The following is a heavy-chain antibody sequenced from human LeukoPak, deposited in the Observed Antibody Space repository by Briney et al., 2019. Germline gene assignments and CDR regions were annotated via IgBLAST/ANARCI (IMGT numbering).Heavy chain of an antibody. CDR3: AKFGFLEWLSYPSDAFDI. V-gene: IGHV3-23*01. J-gene: IGHJ3*02. D-gene: IGHD3-3*01. CDR2: ISGSGGST. CDR1: GFTFSSYA. Sequence: GGSLRLSCAASGFTFSSYAMSWVRQAPGKGLEWVSAISGSGGSTYYADSVKGRFTISRDNSKNTLYLQMNSLRAEDTAVYYCAKFGFLEWLSYPSDAFDIWGQGTMVTVSS.